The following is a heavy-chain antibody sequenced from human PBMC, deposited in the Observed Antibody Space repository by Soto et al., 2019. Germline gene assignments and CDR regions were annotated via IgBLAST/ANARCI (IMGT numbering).Heavy chain of an antibody. CDR1: GFTLSNDW. D-gene: IGHD3-10*01. CDR2: ITPDGSTT. V-gene: IGHV3-7*01. CDR3: GTGRWGGAFDM. J-gene: IGHJ3*02. Sequence: QPGGSLRLSCAASGFTLSNDWLAWVRQTPGKGLEFVGNITPDGSTTNYMDSVKGRFSISRDNARNSLYLQMNSLRVEDTAVYYCGTGRWGGAFDMWGQGTTVTVSS.